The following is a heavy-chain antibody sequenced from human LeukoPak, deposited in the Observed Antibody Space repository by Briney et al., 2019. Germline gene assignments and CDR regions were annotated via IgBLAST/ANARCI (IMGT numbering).Heavy chain of an antibody. CDR3: ASGVYYDILTGYYPPDY. D-gene: IGHD3-9*01. Sequence: GASVKVSCKASGGTFSSYAISWVRQAPGQGLEWMGGIIPIFGTANYAQKFQGGVTITTDESTSTAYMELSSLRSEDTAVYYCASGVYYDILTGYYPPDYWGQGTLVTVSS. CDR2: IIPIFGTA. CDR1: GGTFSSYA. V-gene: IGHV1-69*05. J-gene: IGHJ4*02.